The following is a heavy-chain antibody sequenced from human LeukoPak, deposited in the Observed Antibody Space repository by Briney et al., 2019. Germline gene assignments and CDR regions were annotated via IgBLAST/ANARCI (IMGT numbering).Heavy chain of an antibody. Sequence: AGSLTLSCAASGFIFSNYAMQWVRKAPGMGLEWVAFIRYDGGNTYYADSVKGRFTISRDNSKNTMYLQMNSLNADDTAVYYCAKDEVVPGYYYTDVWGRGTTVTISS. CDR2: IRYDGGNT. CDR3: AKDEVVPGYYYTDV. D-gene: IGHD3-22*01. CDR1: GFIFSNYA. V-gene: IGHV3-30*02. J-gene: IGHJ6*03.